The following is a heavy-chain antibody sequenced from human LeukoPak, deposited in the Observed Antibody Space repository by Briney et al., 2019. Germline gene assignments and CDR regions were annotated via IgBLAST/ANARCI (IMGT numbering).Heavy chain of an antibody. D-gene: IGHD3-10*01. CDR1: GYTFTSYY. CDR3: ARIMVRGVIEQTNAFDI. J-gene: IGHJ3*02. Sequence: ASVKVSCKASGYTFTSYYMYWVRQAPGQGLEWMGIINPSGGRTSYAQKFQGRVTMTRDMSTSTVYMELSSLRSEDTAVYYCARIMVRGVIEQTNAFDIWGQGTMVTVSS. CDR2: INPSGGRT. V-gene: IGHV1-46*01.